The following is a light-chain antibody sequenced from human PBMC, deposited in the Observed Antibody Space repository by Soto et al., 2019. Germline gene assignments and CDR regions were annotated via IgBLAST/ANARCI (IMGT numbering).Light chain of an antibody. CDR1: GSDIGGYKY. Sequence: QSVLTQPASVSGSPGQSITISCTGTGSDIGGYKYVSWYRQYPGKAPKMIIFEVSNRPSGVSDRFSGSKSGNTASLTIAGLQAEDEADYYCSSYTSSVTYIFGTGTKLTVL. V-gene: IGLV2-14*01. CDR2: EVS. J-gene: IGLJ1*01. CDR3: SSYTSSVTYI.